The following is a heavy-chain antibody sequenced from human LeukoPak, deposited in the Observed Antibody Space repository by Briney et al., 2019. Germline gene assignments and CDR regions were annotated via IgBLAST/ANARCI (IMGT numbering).Heavy chain of an antibody. Sequence: PGGSLRLSCAASGLTISRNYMNWVRQAPGKGLEWVSVIYSGGSTYYADSVKGRFTISRDNSKNTLYLQMNSLRAEDTAVYYCARDMGLARGVFDYWGQGSLVTVSS. D-gene: IGHD3-10*01. CDR1: GLTISRNY. J-gene: IGHJ4*02. CDR3: ARDMGLARGVFDY. V-gene: IGHV3-53*01. CDR2: IYSGGST.